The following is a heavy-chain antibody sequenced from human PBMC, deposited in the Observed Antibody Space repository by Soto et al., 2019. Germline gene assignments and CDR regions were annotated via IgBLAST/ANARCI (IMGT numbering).Heavy chain of an antibody. D-gene: IGHD3-3*01. Sequence: ASVKVSCKASGYTFTSYAMHWLRQAPGQRLEWMGWINAGNGNTKYSQKFQGRVTITRDTSASTAYMVLSSLRSEDTAVFYFAREDYDFWSELNPNWFDPWGQGTLVTVSS. CDR1: GYTFTSYA. J-gene: IGHJ5*02. V-gene: IGHV1-3*01. CDR3: AREDYDFWSELNPNWFDP. CDR2: INAGNGNT.